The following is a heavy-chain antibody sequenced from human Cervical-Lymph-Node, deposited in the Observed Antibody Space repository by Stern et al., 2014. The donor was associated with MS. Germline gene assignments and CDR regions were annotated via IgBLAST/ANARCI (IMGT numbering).Heavy chain of an antibody. J-gene: IGHJ6*02. V-gene: IGHV2-5*02. CDR2: LYWDDDK. Sequence: QITLKESGPTLVKPTQTLTLTCTFSGLSLSTSEVAVGWIRHPPGKALERLALLYWDDDKYYSSFPYSRVTLIKDTSENLVVLSMPNMDPVATGPFYWAPDVTGRGYGMGVWGQGPPVTVSS. CDR1: GLSLSTSEVA. D-gene: IGHD6-13*01. CDR3: APDVTGRGYGMGV.